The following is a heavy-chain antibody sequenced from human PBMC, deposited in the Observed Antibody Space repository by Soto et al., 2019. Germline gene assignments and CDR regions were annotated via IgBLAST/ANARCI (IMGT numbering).Heavy chain of an antibody. CDR1: GGSISSSSYY. CDR2: IYYSGST. V-gene: IGHV4-39*01. J-gene: IGHJ6*02. Sequence: PSETLSLTCIVSGGSISSSSYYWGWIRQPPGKGLEWIGSIYYSGSTYYNPSLKSRVTISVDTSKNQFSLKLSSVTAADTAVYYCERLPLLYGDYVEFGMDVWGQGTKVTVSS. CDR3: ERLPLLYGDYVEFGMDV. D-gene: IGHD4-17*01.